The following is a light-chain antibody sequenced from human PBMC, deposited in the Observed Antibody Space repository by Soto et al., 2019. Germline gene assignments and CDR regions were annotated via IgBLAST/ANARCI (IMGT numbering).Light chain of an antibody. CDR3: CSYARSSTYV. CDR2: EGS. CDR1: SSEVGTYNL. Sequence: SALTQPASVSGSPWQSITISCTGTSSEVGTYNLVSWYQQHLGKAPKLMIFEGSKRPSGVSNRFSGSKSGNTASLTISGLQAEDEADYYCCSYARSSTYVFGTGTRSPS. V-gene: IGLV2-23*01. J-gene: IGLJ1*01.